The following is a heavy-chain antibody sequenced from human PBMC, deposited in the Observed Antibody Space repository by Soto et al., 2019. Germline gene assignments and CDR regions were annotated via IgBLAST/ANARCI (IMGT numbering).Heavy chain of an antibody. D-gene: IGHD5-18*01. CDR1: GYTFTSYG. CDR2: ISAYNGNT. V-gene: IGHV1-18*04. J-gene: IGHJ1*01. CDR3: ARDSPVQLWSSAEYFQH. Sequence: QVQLVQSGAEVKKPGASVKVSCKASGYTFTSYGISWVRQAPGQGLEWMGWISAYNGNTNYAQKLQGRVPMTTDTSTSTAYMELRSLRSDDTPVYYCARDSPVQLWSSAEYFQHWGQGTLVTVSS.